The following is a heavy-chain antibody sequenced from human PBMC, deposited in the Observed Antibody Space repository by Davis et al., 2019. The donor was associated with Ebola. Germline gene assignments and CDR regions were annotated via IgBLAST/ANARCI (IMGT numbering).Heavy chain of an antibody. CDR3: ARDRDSYPSTDWFDP. CDR1: GYTFTGYY. D-gene: IGHD5/OR15-5a*01. J-gene: IGHJ5*02. Sequence: ASVKVSCKASGYTFTGYYMHWVRQAPGQGLEWMGWINPNSGGTNYAQKFQGRVTMTRDTSISTAYMELSRLRSDDTAVYYCARDRDSYPSTDWFDPWGQGTLVTVSS. CDR2: INPNSGGT. V-gene: IGHV1-2*02.